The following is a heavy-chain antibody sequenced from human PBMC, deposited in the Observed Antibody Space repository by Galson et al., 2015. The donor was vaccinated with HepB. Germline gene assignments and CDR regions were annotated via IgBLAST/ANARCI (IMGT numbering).Heavy chain of an antibody. Sequence: SLRPSGAASTFTVSSNYMSWARQAPGKGLGWVSVIYSAGSTYYADSVKGRFSNSRDNSKNPLYLQMHSLRAEDTAVYYCARDLAQKSPNEGFDYWGQGALVTVSS. CDR1: TFTVSSNY. CDR3: ARDLAQKSPNEGFDY. CDR2: IYSAGST. J-gene: IGHJ4*02. V-gene: IGHV3-66*01. D-gene: IGHD2-8*01.